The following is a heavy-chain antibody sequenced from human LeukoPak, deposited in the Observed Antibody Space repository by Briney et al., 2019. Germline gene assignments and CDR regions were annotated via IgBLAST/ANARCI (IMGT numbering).Heavy chain of an antibody. CDR3: ASRDYGDYLVGAFDI. CDR1: GGSISSGDYS. J-gene: IGHJ3*02. CDR2: IYYSGST. D-gene: IGHD4-17*01. V-gene: IGHV4-30-4*01. Sequence: SETLSLTCTVSGGSISSGDYSWSWIRQPPGKGLEWIGYIYYSGSTYYNPSLKSRVTISVDTSKNQFSLKLSSVTAADTAVYYCASRDYGDYLVGAFDIWGQGTMVTVSS.